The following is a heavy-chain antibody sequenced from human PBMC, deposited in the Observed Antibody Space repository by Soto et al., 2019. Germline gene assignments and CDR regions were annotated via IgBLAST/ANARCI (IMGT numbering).Heavy chain of an antibody. Sequence: EVQLVESGGGLVQPGGSLRLSCAASGFTFSSYWMSWVRQAPGKGLEWVANIKQDGSGKYYVDSVKGRFTISRDNAKNSLYLQMNSLRAEDTAVYYCARDVSGSYYEPDAFDIWGQGTMVTVSS. CDR1: GFTFSSYW. V-gene: IGHV3-7*01. D-gene: IGHD1-26*01. CDR3: ARDVSGSYYEPDAFDI. CDR2: IKQDGSGK. J-gene: IGHJ3*02.